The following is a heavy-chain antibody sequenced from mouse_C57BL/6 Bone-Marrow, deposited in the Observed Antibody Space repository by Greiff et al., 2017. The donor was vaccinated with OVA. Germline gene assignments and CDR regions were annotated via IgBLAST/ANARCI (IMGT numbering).Heavy chain of an antibody. Sequence: EVKVVESGGGLVKPGGSLKLSCAASGFTFSSYAMSWVRQTPEKRLEWVATISDGGSYTYYPDNVKGRFTISRDNAKNNLYLQMSHLKSEDTAMYYCAKAFITTVVAPYAMDYWGQGTSVTVSS. J-gene: IGHJ4*01. D-gene: IGHD1-1*01. V-gene: IGHV5-4*03. CDR2: ISDGGSYT. CDR1: GFTFSSYA. CDR3: AKAFITTVVAPYAMDY.